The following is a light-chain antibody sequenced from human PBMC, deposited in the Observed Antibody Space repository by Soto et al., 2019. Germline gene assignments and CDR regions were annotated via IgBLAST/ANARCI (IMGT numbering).Light chain of an antibody. V-gene: IGLV1-40*01. Sequence: QSALRHPPSVSWAPGDRVTISCTGSSSNIGAGYDVHWYQQLPGTAPKLLIYANNNRPSGVPGRFSGSKSGTSASLAITGLQAEDEADYYCQSYDSSLSGYVFGTGTKVTAL. J-gene: IGLJ1*01. CDR2: ANN. CDR3: QSYDSSLSGYV. CDR1: SSNIGAGYD.